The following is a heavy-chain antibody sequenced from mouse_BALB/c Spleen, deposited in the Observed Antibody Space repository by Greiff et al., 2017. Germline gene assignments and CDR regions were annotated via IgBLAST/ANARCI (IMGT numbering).Heavy chain of an antibody. D-gene: IGHD2-14*01. J-gene: IGHJ3*01. V-gene: IGHV3-6*02. CDR2: ISYDGSN. CDR1: GYSITSGYY. CDR3: AREIIGTLFAY. Sequence: DVKLVESGPGLVKPSQSLSLTCSVTGYSITSGYYWNWIRQFPGNKLEWMGYISYDGSNNYNPSLKNRISITRDTSKNQFFLKLNSVTTEDTATYYCAREIIGTLFAYWGQGTLVTVSA.